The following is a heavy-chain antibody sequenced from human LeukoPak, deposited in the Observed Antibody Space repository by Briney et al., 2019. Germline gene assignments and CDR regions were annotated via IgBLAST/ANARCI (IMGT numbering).Heavy chain of an antibody. CDR3: ARDGELATVVDY. D-gene: IGHD4-23*01. CDR1: GFTFSSYA. V-gene: IGHV3-30-3*01. J-gene: IGHJ4*02. Sequence: GGSLRLSCAASGFTFSSYAMHWVRQAPGKGLERVAVISYDGSNKYYADSVKGRFTISRDNSKNTLYLQMNSLRAEDTAVYYCARDGELATVVDYWGQGTLVTVSS. CDR2: ISYDGSNK.